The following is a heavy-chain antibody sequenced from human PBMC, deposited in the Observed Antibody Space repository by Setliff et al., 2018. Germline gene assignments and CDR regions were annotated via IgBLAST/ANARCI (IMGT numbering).Heavy chain of an antibody. J-gene: IGHJ4*02. Sequence: SETLSLTCIVSGGSIGSGDFHWYWGWVRQSPGEGLEWIGSISYRGNTFYNPSLKSRVTISVDTSKNQFSLKLSSVTAADTAMYHCARGTFSDFWSGDYYDYWGQGTLVTVPQ. V-gene: IGHV4-39*01. D-gene: IGHD3-3*01. CDR3: ARGTFSDFWSGDYYDY. CDR1: GGSIGSGDFHWY. CDR2: ISYRGNT.